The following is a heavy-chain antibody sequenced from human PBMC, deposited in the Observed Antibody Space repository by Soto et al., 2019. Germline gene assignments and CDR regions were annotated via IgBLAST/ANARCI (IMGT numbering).Heavy chain of an antibody. V-gene: IGHV4-59*01. CDR1: GGSIRSYY. CDR2: SFYSGST. J-gene: IGHJ4*02. D-gene: IGHD5-18*01. Sequence: AETLSLTCTVSGGSIRSYYWTWILQPPGKGLEWLGYSFYSGSTFYNPSLKSRVTISIHTSKSQFSLQLTSVTAADTAVYYCARGAADTAMVDSWGQGTLVTVSS. CDR3: ARGAADTAMVDS.